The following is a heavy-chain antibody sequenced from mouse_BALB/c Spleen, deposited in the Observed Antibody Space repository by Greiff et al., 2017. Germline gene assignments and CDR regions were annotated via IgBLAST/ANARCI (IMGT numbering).Heavy chain of an antibody. CDR2: ISDGGSYT. V-gene: IGHV5-4*02. D-gene: IGHD1-1*01. Sequence: EVKLVESGGGLVKPGGSLKLSCAASGFTFSDYYMYWVRQTPEKRLEWVATISDGGSYTYYPDSVKGRFTISRDNAKNNLYLQMSSLKSEDTAMYYCARDYYGSRIFAYWGQGTLVTVSA. J-gene: IGHJ3*01. CDR3: ARDYYGSRIFAY. CDR1: GFTFSDYY.